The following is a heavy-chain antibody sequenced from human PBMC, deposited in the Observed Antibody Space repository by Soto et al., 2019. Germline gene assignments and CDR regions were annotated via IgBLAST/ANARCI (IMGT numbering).Heavy chain of an antibody. D-gene: IGHD5-12*01. CDR3: TRDGRYSGYPPPAF. Sequence: PGGSLRLSCTTSGFSFADYTLSWFRQAPGKRLEWLGFIRNKAYGGTTEYAASVKGRFSLSRDDPKSIAYLQMNSLKTEDTAVYYCTRDGRYSGYPPPAFWGQGTLVTVSS. CDR1: GFSFADYT. V-gene: IGHV3-49*03. J-gene: IGHJ4*02. CDR2: IRNKAYGGTT.